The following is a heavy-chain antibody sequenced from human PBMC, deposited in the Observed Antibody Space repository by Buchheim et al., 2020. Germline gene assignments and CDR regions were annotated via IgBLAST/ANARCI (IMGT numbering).Heavy chain of an antibody. J-gene: IGHJ4*02. CDR1: GFTFSSYW. CDR3: ARDWYNGADY. CDR2: INQDGSER. Sequence: EVQLVESGGGLVQPGGSLRLSCAASGFTFSSYWMTWVRQAPGKGLEWVANINQDGSERYYVDSMKCRFTISRDNAKNSLYLQMNSLRVEDTAVYYCARDWYNGADYWGQGTL. D-gene: IGHD1-14*01. V-gene: IGHV3-7*01.